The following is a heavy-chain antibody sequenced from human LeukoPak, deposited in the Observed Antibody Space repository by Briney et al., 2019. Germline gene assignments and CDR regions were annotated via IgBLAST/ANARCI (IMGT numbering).Heavy chain of an antibody. CDR1: GVSFSSYA. D-gene: IGHD2-2*01. V-gene: IGHV3-23*01. CDR3: AKHDCSSTSCPYYYYYYMDV. CDR2: ISGSGGST. J-gene: IGHJ6*03. Sequence: GGSLRLSCAASGVSFSSYAISWVRQAPGKGLEWVSAISGSGGSTYYADSVKGRFTISRDNSKNTLYLQMSSLRAEDTAVYYCAKHDCSSTSCPYYYYYYMDVWGKGTTVTVSS.